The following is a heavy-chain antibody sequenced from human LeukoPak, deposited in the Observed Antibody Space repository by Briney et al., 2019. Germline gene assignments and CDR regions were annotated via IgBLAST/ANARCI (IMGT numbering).Heavy chain of an antibody. CDR2: IDISSSYI. CDR3: ARWFPAFDI. D-gene: IGHD3-10*01. Sequence: GGSLRLSCAASGFTFSSYNMNWVRQAPGKGLEWVSFIDISSSYIYYADSVKGRFTISRDNAKNSLYLQMNSLRAEDTAVYYCARWFPAFDIWGQGTMVTVSS. CDR1: GFTFSSYN. V-gene: IGHV3-21*01. J-gene: IGHJ3*02.